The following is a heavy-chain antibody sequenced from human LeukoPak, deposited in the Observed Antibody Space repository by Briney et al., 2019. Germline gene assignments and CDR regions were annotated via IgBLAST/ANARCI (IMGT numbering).Heavy chain of an antibody. CDR2: IQNDGTNK. Sequence: GGSLRLSCAASGFTFSTYGMHWVRQAPGKGLEWVAFIQNDGTNKYYADSVKGRFTISRDNSKNTLYLQMNSLRAEDTAVYYCAKSRDGYLFDYWGQGTLVTVSS. CDR3: AKSRDGYLFDY. J-gene: IGHJ4*02. V-gene: IGHV3-30*02. D-gene: IGHD5-24*01. CDR1: GFTFSTYG.